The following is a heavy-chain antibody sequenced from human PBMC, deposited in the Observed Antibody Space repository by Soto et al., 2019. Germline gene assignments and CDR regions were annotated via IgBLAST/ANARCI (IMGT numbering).Heavy chain of an antibody. D-gene: IGHD6-13*01. CDR3: ARIAAAGSWFDP. Sequence: GASVKVSCKASGGTFSSYAISWVRQAPGQGLEWMGWIIPIFGTTNYAQKFQGRVTMTADTSTSTAYMELRSLRSDDTAVYYCARIAAAGSWFDPWGQGTLVTVSS. V-gene: IGHV1-69*06. J-gene: IGHJ5*02. CDR1: GGTFSSYA. CDR2: IIPIFGTT.